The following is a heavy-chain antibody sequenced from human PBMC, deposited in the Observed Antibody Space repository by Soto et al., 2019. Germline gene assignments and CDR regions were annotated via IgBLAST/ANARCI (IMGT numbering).Heavy chain of an antibody. Sequence: SETLSLTCTASGGSISSYYWSWIRQPPGKGLEWIGYIYYSGSTTYNPSLKSRVTISVDTTKNQFSLKLSSVTAADTAVYYCARHEATYYDFWSGYYTSPDFDYWGQGTLVTVSS. CDR3: ARHEATYYDFWSGYYTSPDFDY. V-gene: IGHV4-59*08. J-gene: IGHJ4*02. CDR1: GGSISSYY. CDR2: IYYSGST. D-gene: IGHD3-3*01.